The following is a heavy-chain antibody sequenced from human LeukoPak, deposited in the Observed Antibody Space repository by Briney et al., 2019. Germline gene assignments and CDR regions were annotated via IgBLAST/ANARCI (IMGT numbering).Heavy chain of an antibody. CDR3: AKGDSGYDLGYYGMDV. CDR2: ISYDGSNK. V-gene: IGHV3-30*18. D-gene: IGHD5-12*01. CDR1: GFTFTNYG. Sequence: GRSLRLSCSASGFTFTNYGVHWVRQAPGKGLEWVAVISYDGSNKYYADSVKGRFTISRDNSKNTLYLQMNSLRAEDTAVYYCAKGDSGYDLGYYGMDVWGQGTTVTVSS. J-gene: IGHJ6*02.